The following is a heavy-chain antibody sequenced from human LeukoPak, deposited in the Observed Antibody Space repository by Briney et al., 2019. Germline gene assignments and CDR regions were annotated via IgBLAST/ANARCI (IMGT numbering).Heavy chain of an antibody. V-gene: IGHV3-74*01. CDR3: ARESYCSGGSCYSGRAFDI. D-gene: IGHD2-15*01. J-gene: IGHJ3*02. CDR2: INTDGSKT. Sequence: GGSLRLSCAASGFTFSSYAMHWVRQAPGKGLVWVSRINTDGSKTTYADSVKGRFTMSRDSAKNTLYLQMNSPRAEDTAVYYCARESYCSGGSCYSGRAFDIWGQGTMVTVSS. CDR1: GFTFSSYA.